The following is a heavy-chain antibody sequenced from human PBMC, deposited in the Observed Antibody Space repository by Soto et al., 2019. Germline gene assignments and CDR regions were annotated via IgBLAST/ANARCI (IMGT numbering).Heavy chain of an antibody. CDR1: GFTFSNYA. D-gene: IGHD4-17*01. CDR2: ISGSGGST. Sequence: EVQLLESGGGLVQPGGSLRLSCAASGFTFSNYAMSWVRQAPGKGLEWVSVISGSGGSTYYADSVKGRFTISGDNSNNTLYLQMNSLRAEDTAVYYCAKDPDGDYLLGYFDYWGQGTLVTVSS. CDR3: AKDPDGDYLLGYFDY. J-gene: IGHJ4*02. V-gene: IGHV3-23*01.